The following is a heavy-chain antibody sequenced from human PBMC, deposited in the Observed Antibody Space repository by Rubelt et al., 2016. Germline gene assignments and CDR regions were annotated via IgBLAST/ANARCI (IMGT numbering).Heavy chain of an antibody. V-gene: IGHV3-15*01. J-gene: IGHJ4*02. CDR3: TTDWGYYDSSGRYPFDY. CDR2: IKSKTDGGTT. D-gene: IGHD3-22*01. Sequence: WVRQAPGKGLEWVGRIKSKTDGGTTDYAAPVKGRFTISRDDSKNTLYLQMNSLKTEDTAVYYCTTDWGYYDSSGRYPFDYWGQGTLVTVSS.